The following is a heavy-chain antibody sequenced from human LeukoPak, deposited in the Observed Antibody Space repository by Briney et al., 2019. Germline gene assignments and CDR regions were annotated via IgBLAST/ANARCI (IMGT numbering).Heavy chain of an antibody. CDR2: ISSSSSYI. J-gene: IGHJ4*02. D-gene: IGHD2-2*01. V-gene: IGHV3-21*01. CDR1: GFTFSSYS. CDR3: ARALGYCSSTSCYSFYFDY. Sequence: GGSLRLSCAASGFTFSSYSMNWVRQAPGKGLEWVSSISSSSSYIYYADSVKGRFTISRDNAKNSLYLQMNSLRAEDTAVYYCARALGYCSSTSCYSFYFDYWGQGTLVTVSS.